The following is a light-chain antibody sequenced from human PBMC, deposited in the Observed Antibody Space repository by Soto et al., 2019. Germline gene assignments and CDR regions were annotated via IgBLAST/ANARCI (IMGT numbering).Light chain of an antibody. Sequence: DIQVTQSPSTLSASVGDRVTITCRASQSIGTWLAWYQQKPGRAPKLLIYKASTLETGVPSRFSGSGSGTEFTLTINSLQPDDFATYYCQQYNSFSYTFGQGTNLESK. V-gene: IGKV1-5*03. CDR3: QQYNSFSYT. CDR1: QSIGTW. CDR2: KAS. J-gene: IGKJ2*01.